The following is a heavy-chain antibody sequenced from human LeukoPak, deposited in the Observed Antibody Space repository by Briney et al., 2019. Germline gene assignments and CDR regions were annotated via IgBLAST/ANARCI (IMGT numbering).Heavy chain of an antibody. J-gene: IGHJ4*02. CDR2: IWYDGSNK. Sequence: PGGSLRLSCAASGFTFSSYGMHWVRQAPGKGREWVAVIWYDGSNKYYADSVKGRFTISRDNSKNTLYLQMNSLRAEDTAVYYCARDSLEMATIDYWGQGTLVTVSS. CDR1: GFTFSSYG. V-gene: IGHV3-33*01. CDR3: ARDSLEMATIDY. D-gene: IGHD5-24*01.